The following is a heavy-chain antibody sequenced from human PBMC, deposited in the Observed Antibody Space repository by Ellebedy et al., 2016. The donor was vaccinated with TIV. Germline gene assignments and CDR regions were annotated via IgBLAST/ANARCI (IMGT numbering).Heavy chain of an antibody. V-gene: IGHV3-7*01. CDR2: IYQDGSDR. J-gene: IGHJ5*01. CDR1: GFSFRSYW. Sequence: PGGSLRLSCAASGFSFRSYWMSWVRQAPGKGLEWVANIYQDGSDRYYVDSVKGRFTISRDNANNLLFLQMNSLRAEDTAVYYCARRGSYGDYAVQVNNWFDSWGQGTLVTV. CDR3: ARRGSYGDYAVQVNNWFDS. D-gene: IGHD4-17*01.